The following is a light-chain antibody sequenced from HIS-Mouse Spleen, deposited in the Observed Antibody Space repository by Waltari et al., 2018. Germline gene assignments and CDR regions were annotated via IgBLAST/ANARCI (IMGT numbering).Light chain of an antibody. CDR1: ALPTNY. CDR3: YSTDSSGNHRV. Sequence: SYELTQPPSVSVSPVQTARITCSGAALPTNYAYWYQQKSGQAPVLVIYEDSKRPSGIPERFSGSSSGTMATLTISGAQVEDEADYYCYSTDSSGNHRVFGGGTKLTVL. J-gene: IGLJ2*01. CDR2: EDS. V-gene: IGLV3-10*01.